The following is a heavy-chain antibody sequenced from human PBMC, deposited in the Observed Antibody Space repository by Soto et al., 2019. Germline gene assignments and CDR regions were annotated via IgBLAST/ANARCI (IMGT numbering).Heavy chain of an antibody. Sequence: ETLSLTCAVYGGSFSGYYWSWIRQPPGKGLEWIGEINHSGSTNYNPSLKSRVTISVDTSKNQFSLKLSSVTAADTAVYYCARSGGLTYYYYGMDVWGQGTTVTVSS. CDR1: GGSFSGYY. D-gene: IGHD2-8*02. CDR2: INHSGST. J-gene: IGHJ6*02. CDR3: ARSGGLTYYYYGMDV. V-gene: IGHV4-34*01.